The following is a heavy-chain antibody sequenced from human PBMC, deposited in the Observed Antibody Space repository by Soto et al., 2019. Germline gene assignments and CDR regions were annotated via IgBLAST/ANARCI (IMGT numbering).Heavy chain of an antibody. V-gene: IGHV3-23*01. CDR3: AKLDSGWYGGFDY. Sequence: EVQLLESGGGLVQPGWSLRLSCAASGFTFSSYAMSWVRQAPGKGLEWVSSISAGGDGTYSADSVKGRITISRDNFKNTLYLEMDSLRAEDTAVYYCAKLDSGWYGGFDYWGQGTLVTVSS. CDR1: GFTFSSYA. D-gene: IGHD6-19*01. CDR2: ISAGGDGT. J-gene: IGHJ4*02.